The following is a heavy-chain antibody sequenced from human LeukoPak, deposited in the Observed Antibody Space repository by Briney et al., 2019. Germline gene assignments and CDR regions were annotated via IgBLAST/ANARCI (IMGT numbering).Heavy chain of an antibody. CDR3: ASPGTMVRGGLDY. J-gene: IGHJ4*02. Sequence: ASVKVSCKASGYTFTSYYIHWVRQAPGQGLEWMGIINPSSGSTSYTQKFQGRVTMTRDTSMSTVYMELTSLRSEDTAVYYCASPGTMVRGGLDYWGQGTLVTVSS. CDR1: GYTFTSYY. CDR2: INPSSGST. D-gene: IGHD3-10*01. V-gene: IGHV1-46*01.